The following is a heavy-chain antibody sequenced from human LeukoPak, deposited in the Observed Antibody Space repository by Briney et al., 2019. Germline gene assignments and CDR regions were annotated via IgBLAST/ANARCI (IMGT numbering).Heavy chain of an antibody. V-gene: IGHV4-34*01. CDR3: ARDPRADYVWGSYRLNAFDI. D-gene: IGHD3-16*02. Sequence: SETLSLTCAVYGGSLSGYSWSWIRQPPGKGLEWIGEITHSGSTNYNPSLKSRVTISVDTSKNQFSLKLSSVTAADTAVYYCARDPRADYVWGSYRLNAFDIWGQGTMVTVSS. CDR1: GGSLSGYS. J-gene: IGHJ3*02. CDR2: ITHSGST.